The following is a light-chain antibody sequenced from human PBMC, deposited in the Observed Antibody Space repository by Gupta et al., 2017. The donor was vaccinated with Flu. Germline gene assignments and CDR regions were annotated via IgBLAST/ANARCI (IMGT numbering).Light chain of an antibody. V-gene: IGKV3-20*01. J-gene: IGKJ3*01. CDR3: QHYGSSIFT. CDR1: QSVSSSS. CDR2: AAS. Sequence: IVLTQSPGTLSLSPGERATLSCRASQSVSSSSLAWYQQKPGQAPRLLIYAASSGATGIPDRFSGSGSGTXFTLTIXRLEPEDFAVYYCQHYGSSIFTFGXGTKVDIK.